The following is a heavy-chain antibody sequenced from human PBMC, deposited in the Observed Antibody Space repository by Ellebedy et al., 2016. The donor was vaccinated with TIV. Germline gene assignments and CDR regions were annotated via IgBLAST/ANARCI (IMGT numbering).Heavy chain of an antibody. CDR1: GFTFRSYS. J-gene: IGHJ4*02. V-gene: IGHV3-48*02. D-gene: IGHD3-16*01. Sequence: GESLKISCAASGFTFRSYSMNWVRQAPGKGLEWVSHIKSSSNPIYYADSVKGRFIISRDNAKNSLYLQMNNLRDEDTAVYYCSRDGGRGGGNDFWGQGTLVIV. CDR2: IKSSSNPI. CDR3: SRDGGRGGGNDF.